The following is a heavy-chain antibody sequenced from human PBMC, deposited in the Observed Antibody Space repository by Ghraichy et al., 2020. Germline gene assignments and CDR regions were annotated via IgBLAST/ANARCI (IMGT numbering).Heavy chain of an antibody. CDR1: GGSISSGGYY. CDR3: ARVVPPFELWFGELIPGPFDY. V-gene: IGHV4-31*03. J-gene: IGHJ4*02. D-gene: IGHD3-10*01. CDR2: IYYSGST. Sequence: SETLSLTCTVSGGSISSGGYYWSWIRQHPGKGLEWIGYIYYSGSTYYNPSLKSRVTISVDTSKNQFSLKLSSVTAADTAVYYCARVVPPFELWFGELIPGPFDYWGQGTLVTVSS.